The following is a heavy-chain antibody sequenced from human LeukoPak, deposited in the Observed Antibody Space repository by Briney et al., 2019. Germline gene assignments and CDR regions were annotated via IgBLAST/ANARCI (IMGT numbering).Heavy chain of an antibody. CDR3: ARDLYDFWSGYDGRFDP. CDR2: ISAYNGNT. D-gene: IGHD3-3*01. V-gene: IGHV1-18*01. Sequence: GASVKVSCKASGYTFTSYGISWVRQAPGQGLEWMGWISAYNGNTNYAQKLQGRVTMTTDTSTSTAYMELRSLRSDDTAVYYCARDLYDFWSGYDGRFDPWGQGTLVTVSS. J-gene: IGHJ5*02. CDR1: GYTFTSYG.